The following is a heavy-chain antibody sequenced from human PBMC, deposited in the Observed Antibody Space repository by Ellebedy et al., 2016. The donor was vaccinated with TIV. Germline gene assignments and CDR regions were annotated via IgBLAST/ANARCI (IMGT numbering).Heavy chain of an antibody. D-gene: IGHD1-26*01. CDR3: ASYSGSSRDDAFDI. CDR1: GGSISSYY. CDR2: IYYSGST. V-gene: IGHV4-59*01. J-gene: IGHJ3*02. Sequence: SETLSLXXTASGGSISSYYWSWIRQPPGKGLEWIGYIYYSGSTKYNPSLKSRGTISLDTSKNQFTLKLSSVTAADTAVYYCASYSGSSRDDAFDIWGQGTMVTVSA.